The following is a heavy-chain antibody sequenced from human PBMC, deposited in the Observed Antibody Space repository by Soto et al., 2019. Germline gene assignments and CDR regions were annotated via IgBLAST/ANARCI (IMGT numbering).Heavy chain of an antibody. CDR3: ARGWDIVLVPAALDY. J-gene: IGHJ4*02. CDR1: GYTFTGYY. V-gene: IGHV1-2*04. CDR2: INPNSGGT. D-gene: IGHD2-2*01. Sequence: GASVKVSCKASGYTFTGYYMHWVRQAPGQGLEWMGWINPNSGGTNYAQKFQGWVTMTRDTSISTAYMELSRLRSDDTAVYYCARGWDIVLVPAALDYWGQGTLVTVSS.